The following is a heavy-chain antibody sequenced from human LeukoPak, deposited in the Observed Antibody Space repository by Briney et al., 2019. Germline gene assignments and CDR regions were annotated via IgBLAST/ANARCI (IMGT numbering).Heavy chain of an antibody. D-gene: IGHD3-3*01. CDR3: AREQPPLSWSGCYQVGYYFDY. Sequence: SETLSLTCTVSGGSISSGGYYWSWIRQHPGKGLEWIGYIYYSGSTYYNPSLKSRVTISVDTSKNQFSLKLSSVTAADTAVYYCAREQPPLSWSGCYQVGYYFDYWGQGTLVTVSS. J-gene: IGHJ4*02. V-gene: IGHV4-31*03. CDR1: GGSISSGGYY. CDR2: IYYSGST.